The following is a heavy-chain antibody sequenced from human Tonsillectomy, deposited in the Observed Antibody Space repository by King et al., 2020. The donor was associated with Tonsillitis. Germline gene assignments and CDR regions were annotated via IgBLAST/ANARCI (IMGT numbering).Heavy chain of an antibody. V-gene: IGHV4-30-2*01. Sequence: QLQESGSGLVKPSQTLSLTCAVSGGSISSGGYSWSWIRQPPGKGLEWIGYIYHSGSTYYNPSLESRVTISLDRSKNQFSLKLSSVTAADTAVYYCATVPSSYGSGCGALDIWGQGTMVIVSS. CDR3: ATVPSSYGSGCGALDI. J-gene: IGHJ3*02. CDR1: GGSISSGGYS. CDR2: IYHSGST. D-gene: IGHD3-10*01.